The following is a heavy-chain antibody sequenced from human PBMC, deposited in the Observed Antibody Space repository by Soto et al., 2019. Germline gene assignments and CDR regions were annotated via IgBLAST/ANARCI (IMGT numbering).Heavy chain of an antibody. D-gene: IGHD2-15*01. V-gene: IGHV3-30-3*01. J-gene: IGHJ3*02. CDR3: AISRGSGLPDASDI. CDR2: ISYDGSNK. Sequence: GGSVRLSCAASGFTFSSYAMHWVRQSPGKGLEWVAVISYDGSNKYYADSVKGRFTISRDNSKNTLYLQMNSLRAEDTAVYYCAISRGSGLPDASDIPCQGPMVT. CDR1: GFTFSSYA.